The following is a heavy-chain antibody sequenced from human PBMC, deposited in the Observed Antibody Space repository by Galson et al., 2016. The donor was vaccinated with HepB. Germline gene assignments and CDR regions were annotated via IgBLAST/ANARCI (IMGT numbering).Heavy chain of an antibody. J-gene: IGHJ4*02. Sequence: SLRLSCAASGFSFTSHAMNWVRQAPGKGLEWVSSISSSGTYIYYADSLKGRFTISRDNAKKSLFLHMTSLRVDDTAVYYCAREHIRASGIDYWGQGALVTVSS. V-gene: IGHV3-21*01. CDR2: ISSSGTYI. D-gene: IGHD1-1*01. CDR3: AREHIRASGIDY. CDR1: GFSFTSHA.